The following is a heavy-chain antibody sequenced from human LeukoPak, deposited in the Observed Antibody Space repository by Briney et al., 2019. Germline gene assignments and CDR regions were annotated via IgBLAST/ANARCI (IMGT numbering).Heavy chain of an antibody. CDR1: GGSISSYY. V-gene: IGHV4-59*01. Sequence: KPSETLSLTCTVSGGSISSYYWSWIRQPPGKGLEWIGYIYYSGSTNYNPSLKSRVTISVDTSKNQFSLKLGSVTAADTAVYYCARGRGQWLVPSFDYWGQGTLVTVSS. D-gene: IGHD6-19*01. CDR2: IYYSGST. J-gene: IGHJ4*02. CDR3: ARGRGQWLVPSFDY.